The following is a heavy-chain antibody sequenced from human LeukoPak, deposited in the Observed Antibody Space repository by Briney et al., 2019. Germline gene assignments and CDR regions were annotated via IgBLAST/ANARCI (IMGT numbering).Heavy chain of an antibody. CDR1: GGSISSYY. V-gene: IGHV4-4*07. J-gene: IGHJ4*02. CDR3: ARAGSTVSLFDY. CDR2: IYTSGST. Sequence: SETLSLTCTVSGGSISSYYWSWIRQPAGKGLEWIGRIYTSGSTNYNPSLKSRVTMSVDTSKNQFSLNLRSLSAADTAVYYCARAGSTVSLFDYWGQGSLVTVSS. D-gene: IGHD4-17*01.